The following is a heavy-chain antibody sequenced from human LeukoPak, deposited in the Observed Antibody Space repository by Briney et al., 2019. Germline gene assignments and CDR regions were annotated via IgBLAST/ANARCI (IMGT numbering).Heavy chain of an antibody. CDR1: GFTFSTSA. CDR3: ARVGSESSIPYFDY. D-gene: IGHD1-26*01. J-gene: IGHJ4*02. V-gene: IGHV3-23*01. CDR2: ISGSGVT. Sequence: GGSLRLSCAASGFTFSTSAMTWVRQAPGKGLEWVSGISGSGVTDYADSVKGRFTISRDNSKNTLYLQMNSLRAEDTAVYYCARVGSESSIPYFDYWGQGTLVTVSS.